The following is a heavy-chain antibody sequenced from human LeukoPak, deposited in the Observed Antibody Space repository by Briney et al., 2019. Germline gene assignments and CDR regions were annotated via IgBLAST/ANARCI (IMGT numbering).Heavy chain of an antibody. Sequence: ASVKVSCKASGYTFTSYGINWVRQAPGQGLEWMGWISGYNGNTNYAQKLQGRVTMTTDTSTSTAYMELRSLRSEDTAVYYCARAGSSGYNCYWGQGTLVTVSS. D-gene: IGHD3-22*01. CDR1: GYTFTSYG. CDR2: ISGYNGNT. J-gene: IGHJ4*02. V-gene: IGHV1-18*01. CDR3: ARAGSSGYNCY.